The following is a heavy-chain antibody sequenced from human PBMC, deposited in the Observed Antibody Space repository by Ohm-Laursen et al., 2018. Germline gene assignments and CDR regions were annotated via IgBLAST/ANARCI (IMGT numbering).Heavy chain of an antibody. V-gene: IGHV4-34*01. Sequence: SETLSLTCTVYGGSFSGYYWNWIRQPPGKGLEWIGEINHSRSTKYNSSFKSRVTISVDTSKNQFSLKVSSVTAADTAVYYCARYGETRGFDPWGQGTLVTASS. J-gene: IGHJ5*02. CDR1: GGSFSGYY. CDR2: INHSRST. D-gene: IGHD3-10*01. CDR3: ARYGETRGFDP.